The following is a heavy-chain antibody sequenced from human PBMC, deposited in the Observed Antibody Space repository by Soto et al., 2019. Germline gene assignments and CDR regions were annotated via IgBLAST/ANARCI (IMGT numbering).Heavy chain of an antibody. CDR1: GYTFSNYG. CDR3: AIVVPGAEAWFGP. Sequence: GDSVKVSCKTSGYTFSNYGITWVRQAPGQPLEWLGWISLYSDGTNYAQKFQGRVSMTTDTSTTTAYMELRSLRSDDTAVYYCAIVVPGAEAWFGPWGQVTLVTVSS. CDR2: ISLYSDGT. J-gene: IGHJ5*02. V-gene: IGHV1-18*01. D-gene: IGHD2-2*01.